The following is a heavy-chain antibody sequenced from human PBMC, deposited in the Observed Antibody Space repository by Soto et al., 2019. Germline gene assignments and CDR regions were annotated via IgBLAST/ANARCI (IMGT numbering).Heavy chain of an antibody. Sequence: QVQLVESGGGVVQPGRSLRLSCAASGFTFSSYAMHWVRQAPGKGLEWVAVISYDGGMKYYADSVKGRFTISRDNSKNTLYLQMNSLRAEDTAVYYCARAHHDWDWNYTDYWGQGTLVTVSS. J-gene: IGHJ4*02. V-gene: IGHV3-30-3*01. CDR2: ISYDGGMK. CDR1: GFTFSSYA. D-gene: IGHD3-9*01. CDR3: ARAHHDWDWNYTDY.